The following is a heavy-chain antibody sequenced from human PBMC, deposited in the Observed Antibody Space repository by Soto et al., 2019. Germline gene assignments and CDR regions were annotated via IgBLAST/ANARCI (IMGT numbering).Heavy chain of an antibody. D-gene: IGHD3-16*01. V-gene: IGHV4-31*03. CDR1: GGSISSGGYY. Sequence: QVQLQESGPGLVKPSQTLSLTCTVSGGSISSGGYYWSWIRQHPGKGLEWIGYIYYSGSTYYNPSLKSRVTISVDKAKNQFSLKLSSVAAADTAVYYCARVGGINWFDPWGQGTLVTVSS. CDR2: IYYSGST. J-gene: IGHJ5*02. CDR3: ARVGGINWFDP.